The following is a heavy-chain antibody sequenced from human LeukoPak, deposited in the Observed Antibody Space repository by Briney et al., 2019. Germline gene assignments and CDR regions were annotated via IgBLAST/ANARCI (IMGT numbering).Heavy chain of an antibody. Sequence: KPGGSLRLSCAASGFTFSSYSMNWVRQAPGKGLEWVSSISSSSYIYYADSVKGRFTISRDNAKNSLYLQMNSLRAEDTAVYYCARDPPKDTMIVVTPGASDIWGQGTMVTVSS. J-gene: IGHJ3*02. CDR1: GFTFSSYS. CDR3: ARDPPKDTMIVVTPGASDI. V-gene: IGHV3-21*01. CDR2: ISSSSYI. D-gene: IGHD3-22*01.